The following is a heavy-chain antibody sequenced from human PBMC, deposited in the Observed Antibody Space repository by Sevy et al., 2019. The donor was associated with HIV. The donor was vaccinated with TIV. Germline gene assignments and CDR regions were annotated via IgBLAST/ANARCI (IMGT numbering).Heavy chain of an antibody. CDR2: ISSSSSTI. D-gene: IGHD1-20*01. Sequence: GGSLRLSCAASGFTFSSYSMNWVRQAPGKGLEWVSYISSSSSTIYYADSVKGRFTISRDNAKNSLYLQINSLRDEDTAVYYCASVRYNWNYFDYWGQGTLVTVSS. CDR1: GFTFSSYS. V-gene: IGHV3-48*02. CDR3: ASVRYNWNYFDY. J-gene: IGHJ4*02.